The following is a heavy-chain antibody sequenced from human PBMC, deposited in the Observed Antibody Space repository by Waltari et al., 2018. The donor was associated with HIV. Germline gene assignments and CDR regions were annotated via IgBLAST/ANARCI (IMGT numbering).Heavy chain of an antibody. D-gene: IGHD1-7*01. CDR2: INPKSGGT. CDR1: GYTFTGYY. V-gene: IGHV1-2*02. CDR3: ARSELTEDWFDP. Sequence: QVQLVQSGAEVKKPGASVKVSCKASGYTFTGYYMHWVRQAPGQGLEWMGWINPKSGGTNYAQKLQGRVTMTRDTSINTAYMELSRLRSDDTAVYYCARSELTEDWFDPWGQGTLVTVSS. J-gene: IGHJ5*02.